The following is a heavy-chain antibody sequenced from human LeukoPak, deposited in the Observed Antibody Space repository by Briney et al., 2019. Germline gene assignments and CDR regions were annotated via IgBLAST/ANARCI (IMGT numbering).Heavy chain of an antibody. CDR2: IKQDGSEK. J-gene: IGHJ4*02. V-gene: IGHV3-7*01. CDR1: GFTFSSYW. Sequence: GGSLRLSCAASGFTFSSYWMSWVRQAPGKGLEWVANIKQDGSEKYYVDSVKGRFTISRDNAKNSLYLQMNSLRAEDSAVYYCARDNFAYCLDYWGQGTLVTVSS. D-gene: IGHD2-8*02. CDR3: ARDNFAYCLDY.